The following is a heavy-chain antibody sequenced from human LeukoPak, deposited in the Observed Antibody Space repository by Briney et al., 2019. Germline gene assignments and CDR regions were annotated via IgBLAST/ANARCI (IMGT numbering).Heavy chain of an antibody. J-gene: IGHJ4*02. CDR2: ISYDGSNK. D-gene: IGHD6-19*01. V-gene: IGHV3-30-3*01. CDR1: GFTFSSYA. Sequence: GGSLRLSCAASGFTFSSYAMHWVRQAPGKGLEWVAVISYDGSNKYYADSVKGRFTISRDNSKNTLYLQMNSLRAEDTAVYYCARHAMVAYSSGWYAYYFDYWGQGTLVTVSS. CDR3: ARHAMVAYSSGWYAYYFDY.